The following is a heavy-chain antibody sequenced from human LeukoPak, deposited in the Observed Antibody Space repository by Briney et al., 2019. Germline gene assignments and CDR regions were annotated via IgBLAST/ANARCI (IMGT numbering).Heavy chain of an antibody. V-gene: IGHV1-2*02. CDR1: GYTFSGTGWY. CDR2: IHPNNGDT. D-gene: IGHD3-10*01. J-gene: IGHJ4*02. CDR3: VRDGPAQMVDLDY. Sequence: ASVKVSCKASGYTFSGTGWYLYWLRQAPGQGLECMGWIHPNNGDTAYAQKFEGRVAMNRDTSISTAHMELRRLRPDDTAVYFCVRDGPAQMVDLDYWGQGTLVTVSS.